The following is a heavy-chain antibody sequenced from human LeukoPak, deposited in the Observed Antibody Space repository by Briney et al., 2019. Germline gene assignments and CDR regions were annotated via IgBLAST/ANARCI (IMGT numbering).Heavy chain of an antibody. J-gene: IGHJ4*02. CDR2: IYSSGST. Sequence: PSETLSLTCTVSGGSISSVSYYWGWIRQPPGKGLEWIGSIYSSGSTYYNPSLKSRVTISVDTSKNQFSLKLSSVTAADTAVYYCARDKASITAASYWGQGTLVTVSS. CDR1: GGSISSVSYY. V-gene: IGHV4-39*07. CDR3: ARDKASITAASY. D-gene: IGHD6-13*01.